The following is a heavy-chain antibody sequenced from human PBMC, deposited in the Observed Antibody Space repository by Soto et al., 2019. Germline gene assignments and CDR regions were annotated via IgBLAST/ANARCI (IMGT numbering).Heavy chain of an antibody. Sequence: PGESLKISCKGSGYSFTSYWIGWVRQMPGKGLEWMGIIYPSDSDTRYSPSFQGQVTISADKSISTAYLQWSSLKASDTAMYYCARNPAAAGPYYYYGMDVWGQGTTVTVSS. CDR1: GYSFTSYW. J-gene: IGHJ6*02. CDR3: ARNPAAAGPYYYYGMDV. V-gene: IGHV5-51*01. CDR2: IYPSDSDT. D-gene: IGHD6-13*01.